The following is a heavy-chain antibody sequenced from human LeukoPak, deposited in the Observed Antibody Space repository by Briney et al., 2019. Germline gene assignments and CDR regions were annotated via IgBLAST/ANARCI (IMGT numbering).Heavy chain of an antibody. Sequence: PSETLSLTCTVSGGSLTYYYWNWIRQPPGKGLEWIGYIYYNGNTYYNPSLKSRVTILIDTSKNQISLKLSSVTAADTAVYYCARVRGLFPSPNFDYWGQGTLVTVSS. CDR2: IYYNGNT. CDR3: ARVRGLFPSPNFDY. J-gene: IGHJ4*02. D-gene: IGHD6-6*01. V-gene: IGHV4-59*01. CDR1: GGSLTYYY.